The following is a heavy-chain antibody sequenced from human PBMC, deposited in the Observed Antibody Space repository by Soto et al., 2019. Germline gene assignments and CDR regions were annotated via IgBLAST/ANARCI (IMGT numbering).Heavy chain of an antibody. CDR1: GFTFSKYA. D-gene: IGHD6-19*01. V-gene: IGHV1-3*01. CDR3: ARDYAGLAVAGIPLLTH. J-gene: IGHJ4*01. CDR2: INAGNGNT. Sequence: QVPLVQSGAEVKKPGASVNVSCKASGFTFSKYAMHWVRQAPGQRLEWMGWINAGNGNTRYLEKLQGRVTIIRDTPASTEDMEQTRLGAEGTAVYYCARDYAGLAVAGIPLLTHWGQGTLVTVSS.